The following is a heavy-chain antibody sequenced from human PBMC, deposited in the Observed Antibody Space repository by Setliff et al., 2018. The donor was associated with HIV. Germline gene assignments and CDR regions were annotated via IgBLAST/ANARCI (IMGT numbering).Heavy chain of an antibody. Sequence: PGGSLRLSCAASRFTFSSYSMNWVRQAPGKGLEWVSSISSRSIYIYYADSVKGRFTISRDNAKNSLYLQMNSLRAEDTAMYYCAREVYNNYREYWYFDLWGRGTLVTVSS. CDR2: ISSRSIYI. CDR1: RFTFSSYS. D-gene: IGHD4-4*01. CDR3: AREVYNNYREYWYFDL. V-gene: IGHV3-21*01. J-gene: IGHJ2*01.